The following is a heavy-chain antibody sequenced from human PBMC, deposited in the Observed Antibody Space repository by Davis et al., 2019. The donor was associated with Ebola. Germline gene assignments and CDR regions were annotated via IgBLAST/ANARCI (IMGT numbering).Heavy chain of an antibody. V-gene: IGHV1-24*01. CDR2: FNPEEAET. CDR1: GYTLTDLS. J-gene: IGHJ4*02. Sequence: ASVKVSCKVSGYTLTDLSMHWVRQAPGEGLEWMGGFNPEEAETIYAQKFQGRVTMTTDTSTNTAYMELRSLRSDDTAVYYCARDRSVTEALLFDFWGQGTLVTVSS. CDR3: ARDRSVTEALLFDF.